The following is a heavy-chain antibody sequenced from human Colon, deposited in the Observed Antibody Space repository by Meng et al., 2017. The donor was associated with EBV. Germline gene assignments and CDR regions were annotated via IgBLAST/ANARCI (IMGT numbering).Heavy chain of an antibody. CDR1: GASNSSNNW. D-gene: IGHD5-24*01. CDR2: IYHGGNT. J-gene: IGHJ4*02. Sequence: QVAWQATGPGLLGTAGSLSFTCAVSGASNSSNNWWSCVRQPPGKGLEWIGEIYHGGNTNYNPSLKSRVTISVDRSNDQFSLSLSSVTAADTAVYYCARGNAYNAPSFDYWGQGTLVTVSS. CDR3: ARGNAYNAPSFDY. V-gene: IGHV4-4*02.